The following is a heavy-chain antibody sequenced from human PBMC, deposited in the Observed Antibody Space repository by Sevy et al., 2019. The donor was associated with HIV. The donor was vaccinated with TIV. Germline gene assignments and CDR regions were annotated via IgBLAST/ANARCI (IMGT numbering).Heavy chain of an antibody. D-gene: IGHD3-3*01. V-gene: IGHV3-11*04. Sequence: GGSLRLSCAASGFTFSDYYMSWIRQAPGKGLEWVSYISSSGSTIYYADSVKGRFPISRDNAKNSLYLQMNSLRAEDTAVYYCARIRYFGSGSYYYMDVWGKGTTVTVSS. CDR3: ARIRYFGSGSYYYMDV. J-gene: IGHJ6*03. CDR1: GFTFSDYY. CDR2: ISSSGSTI.